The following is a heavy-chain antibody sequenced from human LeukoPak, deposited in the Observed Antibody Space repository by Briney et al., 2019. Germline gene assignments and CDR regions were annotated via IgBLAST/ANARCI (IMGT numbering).Heavy chain of an antibody. CDR3: ASRLRTYYYYYYMEV. D-gene: IGHD5/OR15-5a*01. CDR2: IIPILGIA. J-gene: IGHJ6*03. V-gene: IGHV1-69*02. CDR1: GGTFSSYT. Sequence: SVKVSCKASGGTFSSYTISWVRQAPGQGLEWMGRIIPILGIANYAQKFQGRVTITADKSTSTAYMELSSLRSEDTAVYYCASRLRTYYYYYYMEVWGKGTTVTVSS.